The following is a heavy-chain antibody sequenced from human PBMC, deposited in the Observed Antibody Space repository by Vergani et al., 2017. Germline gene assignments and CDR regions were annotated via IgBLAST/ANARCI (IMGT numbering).Heavy chain of an antibody. CDR1: GFTFSDYY. J-gene: IGHJ4*02. CDR2: ISSSSSYT. V-gene: IGHV3-11*05. D-gene: IGHD1-26*01. CDR3: AKSADSGSYLIDY. Sequence: QVQLVESGGGLVKPGGSLRLSCAASGFTFSDYYMSWIRQAPGKGLEWVSYISSSSSYTNYADSVKGRFTISRDNAKNSLYLQMNSLRAEDTALYYCAKSADSGSYLIDYWGQGTLVTVSS.